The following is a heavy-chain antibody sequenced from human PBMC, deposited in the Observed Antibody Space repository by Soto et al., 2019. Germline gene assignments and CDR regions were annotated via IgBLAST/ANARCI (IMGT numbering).Heavy chain of an antibody. D-gene: IGHD6-6*01. Sequence: EVQLVESGGGLVQPGGSLRLSCAASGFTVSSNYMTWVRQTPGRGLEWVSVISSGGSTYYAESVKGRFTISRDNSKNTVYLQMNSLTAEDTAGHYCARDGTSTISARALDFWGQGTLVTVSS. CDR1: GFTVSSNY. CDR3: ARDGTSTISARALDF. V-gene: IGHV3-66*01. J-gene: IGHJ4*02. CDR2: ISSGGST.